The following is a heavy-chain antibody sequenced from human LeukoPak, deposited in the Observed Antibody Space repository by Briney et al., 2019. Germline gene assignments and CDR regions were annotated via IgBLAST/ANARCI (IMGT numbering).Heavy chain of an antibody. CDR3: AVGYCSSTSCKFDYYYYYYMDV. J-gene: IGHJ6*03. V-gene: IGHV4-30-2*01. Sequence: PSKTLSLTCTVSGGSISSGGYYWSWIRQPPGKGLEWIGYIYHSGSTYYNPSLKSRVTISVDRSKNQFSLKLSSVTAADTAVYYCAVGYCSSTSCKFDYYYYYYMDVWGKGTTVTVSS. CDR1: GGSISSGGYY. D-gene: IGHD2-2*01. CDR2: IYHSGST.